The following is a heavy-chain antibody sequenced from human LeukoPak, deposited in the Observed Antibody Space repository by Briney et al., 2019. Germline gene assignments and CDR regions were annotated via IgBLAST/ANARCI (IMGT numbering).Heavy chain of an antibody. V-gene: IGHV3-23*01. CDR1: GFTFSNYA. Sequence: GGSLRLSYAASGFTFSNYAMSWVRQAPGKGLEWVSAISGSGGSTYYADSVKGRFTISRDNSKNTLYLQMNSLRAEDTAVYYCAKDPRPSSSDSDYWGQGTLVTVSS. CDR2: ISGSGGST. D-gene: IGHD6-6*01. CDR3: AKDPRPSSSDSDY. J-gene: IGHJ4*02.